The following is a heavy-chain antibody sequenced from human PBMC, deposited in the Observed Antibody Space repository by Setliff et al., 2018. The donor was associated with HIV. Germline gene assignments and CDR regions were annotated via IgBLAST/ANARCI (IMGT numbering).Heavy chain of an antibody. CDR3: AREVDYYDSSRYLLLYYFDS. D-gene: IGHD3-22*01. J-gene: IGHJ4*02. CDR1: GGSISSYY. V-gene: IGHV4-59*01. Sequence: PSETLSLTCTVSGGSISSYYWNWIRQPPGKGLEWIGYIYYSGSTNYNPSLKSRVTISVDRSQNHFSLKLSSVTAADTAVYYCAREVDYYDSSRYLLLYYFDSWGQGTLVTVSS. CDR2: IYYSGST.